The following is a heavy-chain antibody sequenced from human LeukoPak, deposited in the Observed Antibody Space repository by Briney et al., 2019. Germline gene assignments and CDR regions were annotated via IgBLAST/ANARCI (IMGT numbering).Heavy chain of an antibody. D-gene: IGHD5-12*01. Sequence: SETLSLTCTVSGGSISTYYWSWIRQPPGQGLEWIGYIFYSGCNNHNPSLKSRVTISVDTSKNQFSLKLSSVTAADTAVYYCARVYGGGYDFRGAFDIWGQGTMVTVSS. J-gene: IGHJ3*02. CDR2: IFYSGCN. V-gene: IGHV4-59*01. CDR1: GGSISTYY. CDR3: ARVYGGGYDFRGAFDI.